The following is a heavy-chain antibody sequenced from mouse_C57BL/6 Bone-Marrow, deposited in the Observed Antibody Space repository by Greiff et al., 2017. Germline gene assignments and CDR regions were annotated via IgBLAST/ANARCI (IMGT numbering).Heavy chain of an antibody. CDR2: IYHRDGST. V-gene: IGHV1-85*01. CDR3: ARLITSEGY. CDR1: GYTFTSYD. J-gene: IGHJ2*01. D-gene: IGHD2-4*01. Sequence: VQLQQSGPELVKPGASVKLSCKASGYTFTSYDINWVKQRPGQGLEWIGWIYHRDGSTKYNEKFKGKATLTVDTSSSTAYMELHSLTSEDSAVYFCARLITSEGYWGQGTTLTVSS.